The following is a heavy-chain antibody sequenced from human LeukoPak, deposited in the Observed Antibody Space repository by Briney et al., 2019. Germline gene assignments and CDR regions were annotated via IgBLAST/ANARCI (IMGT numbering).Heavy chain of an antibody. D-gene: IGHD3-10*01. CDR3: ARAGWIITSGIDY. V-gene: IGHV4-38-2*01. Sequence: PSETLSLTCAVSGYSISRGYYWALIRQPPGKGLEWIGTVYHTGSTYYNPSLDSRVTISVDMSKNEFSLNLKSVTAADTAVYYCARAGWIITSGIDYWGQGALVTVSS. CDR2: VYHTGST. CDR1: GYSISRGYY. J-gene: IGHJ4*02.